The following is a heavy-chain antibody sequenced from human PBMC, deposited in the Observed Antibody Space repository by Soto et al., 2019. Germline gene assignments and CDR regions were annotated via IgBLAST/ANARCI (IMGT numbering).Heavy chain of an antibody. D-gene: IGHD3-16*01. CDR3: ARGSASKFGHLWYFDL. Sequence: EVQVVESGGGLVKPGGSLRLSCTASGFTFDTYTMNWLRQAPGRGLEWVSSISATTTYKYYAASVEGRFTISRDNAKNSLYLQTNGLGAEDTAVYYCARGSASKFGHLWYFDLWGRGTLVTVSS. J-gene: IGHJ2*01. V-gene: IGHV3-21*01. CDR1: GFTFDTYT. CDR2: ISATTTYK.